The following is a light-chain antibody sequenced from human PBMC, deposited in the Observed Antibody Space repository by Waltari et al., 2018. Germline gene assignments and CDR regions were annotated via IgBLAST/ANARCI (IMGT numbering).Light chain of an antibody. Sequence: DVVLTQSPLSLPVTLGQPASMSCRSSQSPVHSDGNTYSTCFHQRPGRSPRRLIYKISRRESGVPERGSGRWSGTDFTLKSSRVEAEDVGIYYCMQGSHWPRTFGQGTKLEI. CDR2: KIS. CDR1: QSPVHSDGNTY. V-gene: IGKV2-30*02. CDR3: MQGSHWPRT. J-gene: IGKJ2*01.